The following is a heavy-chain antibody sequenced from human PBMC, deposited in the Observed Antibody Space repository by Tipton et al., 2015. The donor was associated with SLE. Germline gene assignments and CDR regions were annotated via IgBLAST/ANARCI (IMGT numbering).Heavy chain of an antibody. Sequence: LRLSCTVSGGSIRNYYWSWIRQPAGKGLEWIGRLYPSGGTNYNPSLKSRVTISLDTPKNHFSLNFSSVTASDTAVYYCAKDRFISSGFPKAYYYYMDVWGKGTTVTISS. CDR1: GGSIRNYY. D-gene: IGHD3-10*01. CDR3: AKDRFISSGFPKAYYYYMDV. CDR2: LYPSGGT. V-gene: IGHV4-4*07. J-gene: IGHJ6*03.